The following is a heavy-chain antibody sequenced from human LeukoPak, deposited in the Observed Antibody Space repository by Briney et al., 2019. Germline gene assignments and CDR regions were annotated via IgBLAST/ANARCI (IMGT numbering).Heavy chain of an antibody. CDR1: GFTFSTYW. CDR2: IKEDGSAT. D-gene: IGHD1-1*01. Sequence: WGSLRLSCAASGFTFSTYWMTWVRQAPGKGPEWVANIKEDGSATYYVDSVKGRFTISRDNAKKSLYLQMNSLRAEGTAVYYCARDSPGYLAYDSWGQGTLVTVSS. CDR3: ARDSPGYLAYDS. J-gene: IGHJ4*02. V-gene: IGHV3-7*04.